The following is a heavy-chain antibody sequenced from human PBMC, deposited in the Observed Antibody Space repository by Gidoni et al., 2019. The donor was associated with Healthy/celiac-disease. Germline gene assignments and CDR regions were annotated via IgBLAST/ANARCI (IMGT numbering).Heavy chain of an antibody. D-gene: IGHD3-22*01. CDR1: GFTFSSYA. V-gene: IGHV3-23*01. CDR3: AKDLNAYYYDSSGYHDAFDI. Sequence: EVQLLESGGGLVQPGGSLRLSCAASGFTFSSYAMIWVRQAPGKGLEWVSAISGSGGSTYYADSVKGRFTISRDNSKNTLYLQMNSLRAEDTAVYYCAKDLNAYYYDSSGYHDAFDIWGQGTMVTVSS. J-gene: IGHJ3*02. CDR2: ISGSGGST.